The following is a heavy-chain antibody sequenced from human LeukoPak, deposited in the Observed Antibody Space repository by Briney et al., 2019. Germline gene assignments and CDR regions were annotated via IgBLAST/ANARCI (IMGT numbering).Heavy chain of an antibody. Sequence: SETLSLTCTVSGGSISSSSYYWGWIRQPPGKGLEWVVSIYYSGSTYYNPSLKSRVTISVDTSKNQFSLKLSSVTAADTAVYYCASQWYYFDYWGQGTLVTVSS. CDR1: GGSISSSSYY. D-gene: IGHD2-15*01. V-gene: IGHV4-39*01. CDR2: IYYSGST. J-gene: IGHJ4*02. CDR3: ASQWYYFDY.